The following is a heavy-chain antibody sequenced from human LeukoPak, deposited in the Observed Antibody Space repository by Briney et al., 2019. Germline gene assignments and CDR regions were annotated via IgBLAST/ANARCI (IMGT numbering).Heavy chain of an antibody. Sequence: SETLSLTCTVSGGSISSYYWSWIRQPPGKGLEWIGYIYYSGSTNYNPSLKSRVTISVDTSKNQFSLKLSSVTAADTAVYYCARARRRGYSSGYDYWGQGTLVTVSS. V-gene: IGHV4-59*01. CDR2: IYYSGST. CDR3: ARARRRGYSSGYDY. D-gene: IGHD6-19*01. J-gene: IGHJ4*02. CDR1: GGSISSYY.